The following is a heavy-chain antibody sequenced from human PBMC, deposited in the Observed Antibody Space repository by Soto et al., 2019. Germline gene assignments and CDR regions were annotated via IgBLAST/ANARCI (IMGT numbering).Heavy chain of an antibody. CDR3: ARLSAAWFDP. J-gene: IGHJ5*02. CDR2: IYHSGST. CDR1: GGSVSSGSYH. V-gene: IGHV4-61*01. D-gene: IGHD6-19*01. Sequence: QVQLQESGPGLVKPSETLSLTCTVSGGSVSSGSYHWGWIRQPPGKGLEWIGYIYHSGSTNYNPSLKSRVTISEDTSKNQFSLSLTSVTAADTAVYYCARLSAAWFDPWGQGTLVTVAS.